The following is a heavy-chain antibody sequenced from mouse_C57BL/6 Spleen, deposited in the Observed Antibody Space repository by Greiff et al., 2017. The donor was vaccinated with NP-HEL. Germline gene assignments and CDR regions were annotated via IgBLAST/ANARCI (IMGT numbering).Heavy chain of an antibody. Sequence: QVQLQQPGAELVKPGASVKLSCKASGYTFTSYWMQWVKQRPGQGLEWIGEIDPSDSYTNYNQKFKGKATLTVDTSSSTAYMQLSSLTSEDSAVYYCARWILGREYFDVWGTGTTVTVSS. V-gene: IGHV1-50*01. CDR1: GYTFTSYW. J-gene: IGHJ1*03. D-gene: IGHD4-1*01. CDR2: IDPSDSYT. CDR3: ARWILGREYFDV.